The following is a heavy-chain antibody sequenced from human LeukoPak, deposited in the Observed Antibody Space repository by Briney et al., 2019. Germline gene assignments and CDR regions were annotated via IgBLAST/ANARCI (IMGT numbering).Heavy chain of an antibody. CDR3: ARVGRRDGYNFDY. CDR1: GYTFTSYY. J-gene: IGHJ4*02. V-gene: IGHV1-46*01. Sequence: ASVKVSCTASGYTFTSYYMHWVRQAPGQGLAWMGIINPSGGSTSYARKFQGRVTMTRDTSTSTVYMELSSLRSEDTAVYYCARVGRRDGYNFDYWGQGTLVTVSS. D-gene: IGHD5-24*01. CDR2: INPSGGST.